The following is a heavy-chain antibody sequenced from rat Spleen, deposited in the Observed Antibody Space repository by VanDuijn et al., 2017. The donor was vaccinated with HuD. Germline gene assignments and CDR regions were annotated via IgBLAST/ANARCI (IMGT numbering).Heavy chain of an antibody. Sequence: EVQLVESGGGLVQPGRSLKLSCAASGFTFSDYYMAWVRQAPTKGLEWVATLSYDATAPYYRDSVKGRFTISRDTAQNILYLQMNSLRSEETATYYCARGGFFRYWGQGVMVTVSS. V-gene: IGHV5-22*01. CDR3: ARGGFFRY. D-gene: IGHD1-6*01. CDR2: LSYDATAP. J-gene: IGHJ2*01. CDR1: GFTFSDYY.